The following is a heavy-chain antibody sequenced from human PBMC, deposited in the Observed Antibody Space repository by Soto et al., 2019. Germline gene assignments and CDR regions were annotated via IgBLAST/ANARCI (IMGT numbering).Heavy chain of an antibody. D-gene: IGHD3-3*01. CDR3: ARAFRVFLEWSRYGMDV. J-gene: IGHJ6*02. Sequence: GASLKVSCKASGGTFSSYAISWVRQAPGQGLEWMGGIIPIFGTANYAQKFQGRVTITADESTSTAYMELSSLGSEDTAVYYCARAFRVFLEWSRYGMDVWGQGTTVTVSS. CDR2: IIPIFGTA. CDR1: GGTFSSYA. V-gene: IGHV1-69*13.